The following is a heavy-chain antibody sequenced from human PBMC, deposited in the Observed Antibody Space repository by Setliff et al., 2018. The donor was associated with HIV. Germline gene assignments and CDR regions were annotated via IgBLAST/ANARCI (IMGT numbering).Heavy chain of an antibody. CDR1: CGSIISGGYD. D-gene: IGHD4-4*01. V-gene: IGHV4-31*03. CDR2: LYFTGKT. CDR3: ARDLTSNSNCFDP. J-gene: IGHJ5*02. Sequence: SETLSLTCSLSCGSIISGGYDWSWIRHHPVKGLEWIGYLYFTGKTYYNPSLKSRVSISVDTSKAQFSLNLKSVTAADTATYYCARDLTSNSNCFDPGSQGIPVTVSS.